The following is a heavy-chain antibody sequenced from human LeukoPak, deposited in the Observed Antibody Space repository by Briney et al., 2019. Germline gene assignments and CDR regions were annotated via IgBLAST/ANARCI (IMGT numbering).Heavy chain of an antibody. Sequence: ASVKVSCKASGGTFSSYTISWVRQAPGQGLEWMGRIIPILGIANYAQKFQGRVTITADKSTSTAYMELGSLRSEDTAVYYCARDRPQRLHEDLTPMDVWGKGTTVTVSS. D-gene: IGHD3-9*01. V-gene: IGHV1-69*04. CDR1: GGTFSSYT. CDR3: ARDRPQRLHEDLTPMDV. J-gene: IGHJ6*03. CDR2: IIPILGIA.